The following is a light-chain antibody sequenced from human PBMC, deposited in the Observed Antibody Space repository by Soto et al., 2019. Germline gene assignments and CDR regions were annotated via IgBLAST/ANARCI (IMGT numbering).Light chain of an antibody. CDR3: QQYFTSPWT. Sequence: DIVMTQSPDSLAVSLGERATFNCKSSQSILDRSKNKYYLAWYQQKSGQPPKLLIYWASLREPGFPDRFTGSGSWTDFTLTISSLQAEDVAFYYCQQYFTSPWTFGQGTKVEI. CDR1: QSILDRSKNKYY. V-gene: IGKV4-1*01. CDR2: WAS. J-gene: IGKJ1*01.